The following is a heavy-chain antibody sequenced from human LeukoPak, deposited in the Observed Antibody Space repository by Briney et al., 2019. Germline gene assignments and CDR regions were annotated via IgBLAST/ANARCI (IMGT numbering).Heavy chain of an antibody. J-gene: IGHJ4*02. D-gene: IGHD6-19*01. Sequence: ASVKVSCKASGYRFTAHGINWVRRVPGQGLEWMGWISPYNGNTQYAQNLQGRVTMTTDTPTSTAYMELRSLISDDTAVYFCARVRNGQWLAPFDFWGQGTLVTVSS. CDR2: ISPYNGNT. CDR3: ARVRNGQWLAPFDF. CDR1: GYRFTAHG. V-gene: IGHV1-18*01.